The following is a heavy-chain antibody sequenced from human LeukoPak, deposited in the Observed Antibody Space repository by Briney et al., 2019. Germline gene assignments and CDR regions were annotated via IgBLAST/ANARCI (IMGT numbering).Heavy chain of an antibody. V-gene: IGHV1-18*01. CDR3: ARIDCSGGSCYSSDYYYYYMDV. CDR1: GYTFTSYG. CDR2: ISAYNGNT. D-gene: IGHD2-15*01. Sequence: GASVKVSCKASGYTFTSYGISWVRQAPGQGLEWMGWISAYNGNTNYAQKLQGRVTMTTDTSTSTAYMELRSLRSHDPAVYYCARIDCSGGSCYSSDYYYYYMDVWGKGTTVTVSS. J-gene: IGHJ6*03.